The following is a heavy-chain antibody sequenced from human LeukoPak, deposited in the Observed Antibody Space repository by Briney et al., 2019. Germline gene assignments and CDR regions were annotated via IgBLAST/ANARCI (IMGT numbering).Heavy chain of an antibody. D-gene: IGHD1-7*01. CDR3: PRRRQLELPHTRKYYYYYYMDV. CDR2: INPGDSDT. Sequence: GESLKISCKGSGYSFTSYWIAWVRQTPGKGLEWMGLINPGDSDTRYSLSFQGQVTISVDKSISTAYLQWSSLKASDTAMYYCPRRRQLELPHTRKYYYYYYMDVWGKGTTVTVSS. J-gene: IGHJ6*03. V-gene: IGHV5-51*01. CDR1: GYSFTSYW.